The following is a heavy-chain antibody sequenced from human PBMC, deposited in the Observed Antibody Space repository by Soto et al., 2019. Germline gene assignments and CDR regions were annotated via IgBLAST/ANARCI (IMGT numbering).Heavy chain of an antibody. V-gene: IGHV4-39*01. J-gene: IGHJ4*02. D-gene: IGHD6-19*01. CDR3: ARRKAVAGTGFDY. CDR2: IYYSGST. CDR1: GGSISSSSYY. Sequence: PSETLSLTCTASGGSISSSSYYWGWIRQPPGKGLEWIGSIYYSGSTYYNPSLKSRVTISVDTSKNQFSLKLSSVTAADTAVYYCARRKAVAGTGFDYWGQGTLVTVSS.